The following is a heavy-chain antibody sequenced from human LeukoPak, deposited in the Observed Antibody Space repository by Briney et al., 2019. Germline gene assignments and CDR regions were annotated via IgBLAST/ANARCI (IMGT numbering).Heavy chain of an antibody. CDR2: INSDGSIT. Sequence: PGGSLRLSCAASGFTFTTYWMHWVRQAPGKGLVWVSHINSDGSITSYADSVKGRFTISRDNAKNTLYLQMNSLRAEDTAVYYCARDGRYCSSTNCNTGYYYYYGMDVWGQGTTVTVSS. CDR3: ARDGRYCSSTNCNTGYYYYYGMDV. V-gene: IGHV3-74*01. CDR1: GFTFTTYW. J-gene: IGHJ6*02. D-gene: IGHD2-2*01.